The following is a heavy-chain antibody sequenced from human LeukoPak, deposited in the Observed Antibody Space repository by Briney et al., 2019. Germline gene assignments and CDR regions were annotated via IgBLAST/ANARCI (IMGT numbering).Heavy chain of an antibody. V-gene: IGHV3-23*01. CDR1: GLTFSTSA. CDR2: ISGSGVTT. Sequence: GGSLRLSCGASGLTFSTSAMSWVRPAPGKGLEWVSGISGSGVTTYYADSVKGRFTISRDNSENTVYLQMDSLRAEDTALYYCAKMGSAPYYDQFDYFDYWGQGTLVTVSS. J-gene: IGHJ4*02. CDR3: AKMGSAPYYDQFDYFDY. D-gene: IGHD3-10*01.